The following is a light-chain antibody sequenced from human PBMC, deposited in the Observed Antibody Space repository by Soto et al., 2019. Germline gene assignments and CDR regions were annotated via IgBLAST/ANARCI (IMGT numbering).Light chain of an antibody. Sequence: EIVLTQSPGTLSLSPGERATLSCRASQSVSSSYLAWYQQKPGQAPRLLIYGESSRATGIPERFSGSGSGTDFTLTISRLEPDDFAVYYCQQYGSSPQTVGQGTKLEIK. CDR2: GES. CDR1: QSVSSSY. V-gene: IGKV3-20*01. J-gene: IGKJ2*01. CDR3: QQYGSSPQT.